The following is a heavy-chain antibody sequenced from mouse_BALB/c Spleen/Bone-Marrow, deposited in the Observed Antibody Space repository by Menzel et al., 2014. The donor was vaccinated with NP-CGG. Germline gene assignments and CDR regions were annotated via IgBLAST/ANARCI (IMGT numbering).Heavy chain of an antibody. Sequence: EVKVVESGGGLVQPGGSLRLSCAASGFDFSRYWMSWVRPAPGKGLEWIGEINPDSSTINYTPSLKDKFIISRDNAKNTLYLQKSKVRSEDTAHYYCARPRGNYAKDYWGQGTSVTVSS. V-gene: IGHV4-1*02. CDR2: INPDSSTI. CDR1: GFDFSRYW. J-gene: IGHJ4*01. CDR3: ARPRGNYAKDY.